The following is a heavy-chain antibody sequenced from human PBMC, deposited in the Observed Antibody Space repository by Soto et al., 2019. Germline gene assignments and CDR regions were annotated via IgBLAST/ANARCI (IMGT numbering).Heavy chain of an antibody. CDR2: IFGDGRT. J-gene: IGHJ5*01. CDR1: GFTVGNNY. V-gene: IGHV3-66*01. Sequence: EVQLVESGGGLVQPGGSLRLSCAASGFTVGNNYMSWVRQAPTKGLEWLSVIFGDGRTYSADSVKGRFTVSRDSSENTLFLQINNLRAEDTAVYYCAGDPFQGFGSWGHGTLVTVSS. CDR3: AGDPFQGFGS.